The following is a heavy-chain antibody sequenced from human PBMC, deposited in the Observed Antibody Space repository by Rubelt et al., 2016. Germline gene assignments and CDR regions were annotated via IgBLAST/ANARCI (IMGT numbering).Heavy chain of an antibody. D-gene: IGHD6-19*01. V-gene: IGHV2-5*02. CDR1: GFSLSTTGVG. CDR3: ARKHELGGWREGDALDI. J-gene: IGHJ3*02. Sequence: QITLKESGPTLVKPTQTLTLTCTFSGFSLSTTGVGVGWIRQPPGKALEWLALIYWDDDKRYNPSLKSSLTIIKGASKNHVVLIMTNMDPVDTATDYCARKHELGGWREGDALDIWGQGTMVTVSS. CDR2: IYWDDDK.